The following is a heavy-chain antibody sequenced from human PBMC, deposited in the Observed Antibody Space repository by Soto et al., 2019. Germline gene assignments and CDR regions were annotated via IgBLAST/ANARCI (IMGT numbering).Heavy chain of an antibody. D-gene: IGHD4-17*01. Sequence: GESLKISCQPSGYSFISYSIGCVRQMPGKGLEWIGTIYPTDSDTRYSPSFEGQVTISADKSISTAYMQWNSLKASDSAMYYCARKDYGGNSIDYWGHGTLVTVSS. CDR1: GYSFISYS. CDR2: IYPTDSDT. CDR3: ARKDYGGNSIDY. J-gene: IGHJ4*01. V-gene: IGHV5-51*01.